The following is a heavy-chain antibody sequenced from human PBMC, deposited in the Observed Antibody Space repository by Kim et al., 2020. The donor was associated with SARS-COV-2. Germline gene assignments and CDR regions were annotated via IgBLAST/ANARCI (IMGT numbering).Heavy chain of an antibody. Sequence: GGSLRLSCAASGFTFSSYAMHWVRQAPGNGLEWVAVISYDGSNKYYADSVKGRFTISRDNSKNTLYLQMNSMRAEDTAVYYCARDQALLWFGELSGWFDPWGQGTLVTVSS. CDR3: ARDQALLWFGELSGWFDP. J-gene: IGHJ5*02. D-gene: IGHD3-10*01. V-gene: IGHV3-30*04. CDR1: GFTFSSYA. CDR2: ISYDGSNK.